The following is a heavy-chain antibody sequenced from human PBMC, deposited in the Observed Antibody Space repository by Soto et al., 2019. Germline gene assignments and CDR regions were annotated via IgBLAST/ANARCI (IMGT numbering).Heavy chain of an antibody. V-gene: IGHV1-69*12. Sequence: QVQLVQSGAEVKKPGSSVKVSCKASGGTFSSYAISWVRQAPGQGLEWMGGIIPIFGTANYAQKFQGRVTITADESTSTAYMELSSLRSEDTAVYYCARARHVVVVAATSGYGMGVWGQGTTVTVSS. J-gene: IGHJ6*02. CDR3: ARARHVVVVAATSGYGMGV. CDR2: IIPIFGTA. CDR1: GGTFSSYA. D-gene: IGHD2-15*01.